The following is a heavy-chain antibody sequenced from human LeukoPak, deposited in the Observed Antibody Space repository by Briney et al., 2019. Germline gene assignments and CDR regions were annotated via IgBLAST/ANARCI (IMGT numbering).Heavy chain of an antibody. CDR3: ARLRGVATTQPRGYYFDY. CDR2: INHSGST. J-gene: IGHJ4*02. CDR1: GGSFSGYY. D-gene: IGHD5-12*01. V-gene: IGHV4-34*01. Sequence: SETLSLTCAVSGGSFSGYYWSWIRQPPGKGLEWIGEINHSGSTNYNPSLKSRVTISVDTSKNRFSLKLSSVTAADTAVYYCARLRGVATTQPRGYYFDYWGQGTLVTVSS.